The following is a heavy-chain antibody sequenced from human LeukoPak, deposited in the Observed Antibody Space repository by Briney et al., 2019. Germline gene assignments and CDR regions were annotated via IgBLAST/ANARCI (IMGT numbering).Heavy chain of an antibody. J-gene: IGHJ6*02. CDR2: IYPGDSDT. CDR3: ARDSGYESYYYGMDV. V-gene: IGHV5-51*01. CDR1: GYSFTSYW. D-gene: IGHD5-12*01. Sequence: ESLKISCKGSGYSFTSYWIGWVRQMPGKGLEWVGIIYPGDSDTRYSPSFQGQVTISADKSISTAYLQWSSLKASDTAMYYCARDSGYESYYYGMDVWGQGTTVTVSS.